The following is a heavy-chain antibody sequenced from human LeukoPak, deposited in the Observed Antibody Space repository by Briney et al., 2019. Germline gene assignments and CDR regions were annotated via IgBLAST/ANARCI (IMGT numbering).Heavy chain of an antibody. CDR2: IIPIFGTA. CDR1: GGTFSSYA. V-gene: IGHV1-69*13. CDR3: AGTRDGYNFIDY. Sequence: SVTVSCKASGGTFSSYAISWVRQAPGQGLEWMGGIIPIFGTANYAQKFQGRVTITADESTSTAYMELSSLRSEDTAVYYCAGTRDGYNFIDYWGQGTLVTVSS. J-gene: IGHJ4*02. D-gene: IGHD5-24*01.